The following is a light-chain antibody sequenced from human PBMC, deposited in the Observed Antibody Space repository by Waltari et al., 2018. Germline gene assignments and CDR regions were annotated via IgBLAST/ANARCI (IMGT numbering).Light chain of an antibody. J-gene: IGKJ2*01. CDR3: QQSYNAPYT. V-gene: IGKV1-39*01. CDR1: QSISNY. Sequence: DIQMTQSPSSLPASVRDRVTITCRSSQSISNYLNWYHHKPGEAPKLLVYVASNLQRGVPSRFSGSGSETDFTLTISSLQLEDFATYYCQQSYNAPYTFGQGAKLEI. CDR2: VAS.